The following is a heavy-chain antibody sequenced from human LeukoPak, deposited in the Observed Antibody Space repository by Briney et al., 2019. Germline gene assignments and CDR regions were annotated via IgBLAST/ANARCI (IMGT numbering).Heavy chain of an antibody. J-gene: IGHJ4*02. CDR3: AKHRFESGGYHSTD. Sequence: GGSLRLSCAASGFTFSSSAMSWVRQVPGKRLEWVSGISASGGSTSYADSVRGRFTISRDNSKNTLYVQMNSLRDEDTAVYYCAKHRFESGGYHSTDWGQGTLVTVSS. V-gene: IGHV3-23*01. CDR1: GFTFSSSA. D-gene: IGHD3-22*01. CDR2: ISASGGST.